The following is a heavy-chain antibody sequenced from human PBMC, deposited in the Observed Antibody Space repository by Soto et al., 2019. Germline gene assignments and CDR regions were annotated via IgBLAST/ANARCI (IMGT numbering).Heavy chain of an antibody. CDR1: GFTFSSYS. CDR2: ISSSSSTI. D-gene: IGHD3-22*01. V-gene: IGHV3-48*02. Sequence: EVQLAESGGGLVQPEGSLRLSCAASGFTFSSYSMNWVRQAPGKGLAWVSYISSSSSTIYYSDSVKGRLTISRDNAKNSLDLQRNSLRDEDTAVYYCPRGRYYYDSRGYWGYWGQGTMVIVSS. CDR3: PRGRYYYDSRGYWGY. J-gene: IGHJ4*02.